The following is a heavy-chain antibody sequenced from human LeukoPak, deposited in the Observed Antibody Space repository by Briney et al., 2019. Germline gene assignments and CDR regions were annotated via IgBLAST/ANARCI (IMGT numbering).Heavy chain of an antibody. CDR3: ARDRMGPDSGSYYFDY. Sequence: SETLSLTCTVSGGSISSYYWSWIRQPPGKGLEWIGYIYYSGSTNYNPSLKSRVTISVDTSKNQFSLKLSSVTAADTAVYYCARDRMGPDSGSYYFDYWGQGTLVTVSS. CDR1: GGSISSYY. CDR2: IYYSGST. V-gene: IGHV4-59*01. D-gene: IGHD1-26*01. J-gene: IGHJ4*02.